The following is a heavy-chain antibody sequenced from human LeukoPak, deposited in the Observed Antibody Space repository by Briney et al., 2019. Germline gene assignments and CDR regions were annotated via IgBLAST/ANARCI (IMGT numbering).Heavy chain of an antibody. CDR2: IYYSGST. CDR3: ARYYDFWSGYYWFDP. CDR1: GGSISSYY. V-gene: IGHV4-59*08. J-gene: IGHJ5*02. D-gene: IGHD3-3*01. Sequence: SETLSLTCTVSGGSISSYYWSWIRQPPGKGLEWIGYIYYSGSTNYNPSLKSRVTISVDTSKNQFSLKLSSVTAADTAVYYCARYYDFWSGYYWFDPWGQGTLVTVSS.